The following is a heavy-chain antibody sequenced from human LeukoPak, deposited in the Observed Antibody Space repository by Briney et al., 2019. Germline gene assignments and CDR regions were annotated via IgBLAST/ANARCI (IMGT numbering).Heavy chain of an antibody. Sequence: GGSLRLSCAASGFTFSSYGMHWVRQAPGKGLERVAVISYDGSNKYYADSVKGRFTISRDNSKNTLYLQMNGLRAEDTAVYYCAKDLYLQYCRGSACYLNYYNMDVWGQGTTVAVSS. D-gene: IGHD2-15*01. CDR3: AKDLYLQYCRGSACYLNYYNMDV. CDR1: GFTFSSYG. J-gene: IGHJ6*02. V-gene: IGHV3-30*18. CDR2: ISYDGSNK.